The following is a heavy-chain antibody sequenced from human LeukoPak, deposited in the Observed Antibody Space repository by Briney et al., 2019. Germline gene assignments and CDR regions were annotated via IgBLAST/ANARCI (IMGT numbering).Heavy chain of an antibody. CDR2: INPNSGGA. CDR3: ARGPRLDSSGWYYGAFDI. J-gene: IGHJ3*02. V-gene: IGHV1-2*06. CDR1: GGTFSSYA. Sequence: GASVKVSCKASGGTFSSYAISWVRQAPGQGLEWMGRINPNSGGADYAQKFQGRVSMTRDTSISTAYMELSSLRSDDTAVYYCARGPRLDSSGWYYGAFDIWGQGTMVTVS. D-gene: IGHD6-19*01.